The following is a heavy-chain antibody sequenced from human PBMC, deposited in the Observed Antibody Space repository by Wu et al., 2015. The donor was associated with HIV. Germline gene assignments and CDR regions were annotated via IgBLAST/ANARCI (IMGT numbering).Heavy chain of an antibody. D-gene: IGHD2-21*01. V-gene: IGHV4-61*01. J-gene: IGHJ3*02. CDR2: IYYNGNT. CDR1: GTSVSSDYY. Sequence: QVQLQESGPGLVKPSETLSLTCVVSGTSVSSDYYWGWIRQTPGKGLEWIGYIYYNGNTKYNPSLQSRVTISLDTPKEQFSLKLTSVTAADTAVYYCAREDFEVVWRAFDIWGQGTLVTVSS. CDR3: AREDFEVVWRAFDI.